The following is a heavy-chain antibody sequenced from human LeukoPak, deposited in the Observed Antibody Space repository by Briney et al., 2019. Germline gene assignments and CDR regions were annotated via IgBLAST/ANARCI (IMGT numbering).Heavy chain of an antibody. CDR2: IIPIFGIA. V-gene: IGHV1-69*04. J-gene: IGHJ5*02. CDR1: GGTFSSYA. CDR3: ARETLNYYDSSGNWFDP. Sequence: SVKVSCKASGGTFSSYAISWVRQAPGQGLEWMGRIIPIFGIANYAQKFQSRVTITADKSTSTAYMELSSLRSEDTAVYYCARETLNYYDSSGNWFDPWGQGTLVTVSS. D-gene: IGHD3-22*01.